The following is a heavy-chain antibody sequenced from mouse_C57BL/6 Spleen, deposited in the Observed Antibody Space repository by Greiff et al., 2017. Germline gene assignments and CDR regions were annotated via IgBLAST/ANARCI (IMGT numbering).Heavy chain of an antibody. D-gene: IGHD2-3*01. V-gene: IGHV1-69*01. Sequence: QVQLQQPGAELVMPGASVKLSCKASGYTFTSYWMHWVKQRPGPGLEWIGEIDPSDSYTNYNQQLKGKSTLTVGKYSSTAYVQLSSLTSEDSAVYYCARGRVYDGYYGYAMDYWGQGTSVTVSS. J-gene: IGHJ4*01. CDR1: GYTFTSYW. CDR2: IDPSDSYT. CDR3: ARGRVYDGYYGYAMDY.